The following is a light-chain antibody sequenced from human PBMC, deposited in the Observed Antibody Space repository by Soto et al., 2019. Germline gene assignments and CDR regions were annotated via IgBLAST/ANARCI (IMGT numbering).Light chain of an antibody. CDR2: DVS. V-gene: IGLV2-14*01. J-gene: IGLJ1*01. Sequence: QSALTQPASVSGSPGQSITISCTGTSSDVGGYNYVSWYQQHPGKAPKLMIYDVSNRPSGVSNRFSGSKSGNTASLTISGLQAEDEADYYCRSYTGSSTLYVFGTGTKVTVL. CDR1: SSDVGGYNY. CDR3: RSYTGSSTLYV.